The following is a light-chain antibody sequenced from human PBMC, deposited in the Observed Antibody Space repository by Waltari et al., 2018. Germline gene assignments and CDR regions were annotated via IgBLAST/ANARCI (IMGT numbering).Light chain of an antibody. J-gene: IGLJ3*02. Sequence: QSVLTQPPSVSGALGQRVPITCTGSSPHNGAGHHVPRYQVFPKAAPKLLIYGNSNRPSGVPDRYSGSKSGTSAALAITGLQAEDEADYYCHSFDSSLSDGVVFGGGTKVTVL. CDR1: SPHNGAGHH. CDR2: GNS. V-gene: IGLV1-40*01. CDR3: HSFDSSLSDGVV.